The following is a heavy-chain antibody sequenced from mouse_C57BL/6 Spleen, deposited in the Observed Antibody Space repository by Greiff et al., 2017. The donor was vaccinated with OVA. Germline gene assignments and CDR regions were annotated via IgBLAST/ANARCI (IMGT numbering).Heavy chain of an antibody. CDR2: IYPRAGST. CDR3: AINYYGSSSYWYFDV. Sequence: VQLQQSGPELVKPGASVKLSCKASGYTFTSYDINWVKQRPGQGLEWIGWIYPRAGSTKYNEKFKGKATLTVDTSSSTAYMELHSLTSEDSAVYFCAINYYGSSSYWYFDVWGTGTTVTVSS. V-gene: IGHV1-85*01. D-gene: IGHD1-1*01. J-gene: IGHJ1*03. CDR1: GYTFTSYD.